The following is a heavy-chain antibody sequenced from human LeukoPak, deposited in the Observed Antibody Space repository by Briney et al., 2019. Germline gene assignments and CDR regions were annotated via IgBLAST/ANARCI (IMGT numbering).Heavy chain of an antibody. CDR2: SDTNRVGT. J-gene: IGHJ5*02. V-gene: IGHV1-2*02. CDR1: GYTFTGFY. Sequence: GASVTVSCKASGYTFTGFYMHWVGQARGQGLEWMGCSDTNRVGTIYAQKFQGRLTMTSDPSINTAYMELSSLRSDDTAVFYCARAHLIAAPGYNWFDPWGQGTLVTVSS. CDR3: ARAHLIAAPGYNWFDP. D-gene: IGHD6-13*01.